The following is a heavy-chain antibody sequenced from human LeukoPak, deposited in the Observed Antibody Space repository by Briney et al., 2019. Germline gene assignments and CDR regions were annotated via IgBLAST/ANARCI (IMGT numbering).Heavy chain of an antibody. D-gene: IGHD6-25*01. CDR3: ARQGGGFWYFDL. J-gene: IGHJ2*01. CDR1: GGSISSYY. CDR2: IYYSGST. V-gene: IGHV4-59*08. Sequence: SETLSLTCTVSGGSISSYYWSWIRQPPGKGLEWIGYIYYSGSTNYNPSLKSRVTISVDTSKIQFSLKLSSVTAADTAVYYCARQGGGFWYFDLWGRGTLVTVSS.